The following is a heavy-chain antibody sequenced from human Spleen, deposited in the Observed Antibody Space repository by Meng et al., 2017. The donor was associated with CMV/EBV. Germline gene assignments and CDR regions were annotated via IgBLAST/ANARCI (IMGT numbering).Heavy chain of an antibody. D-gene: IGHD2-2*01. Sequence: ASVKVSCKASGYTFTNYYMHWVRQAPGQGLEWMGIINPSGGSTSYAQKFQGRVTMTRDTSTSTVYMELSSLRSEDTAVYYCARDQDIVVVPAATMGGDAFDIWGQGTMVTVSS. CDR2: INPSGGST. J-gene: IGHJ3*02. V-gene: IGHV1-46*01. CDR3: ARDQDIVVVPAATMGGDAFDI. CDR1: GYTFTNYY.